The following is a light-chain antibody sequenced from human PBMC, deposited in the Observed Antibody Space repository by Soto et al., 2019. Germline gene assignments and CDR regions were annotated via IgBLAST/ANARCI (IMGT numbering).Light chain of an antibody. V-gene: IGLV1-47*01. CDR2: RNY. CDR1: SSNIGSNY. CDR3: TAWDDSLSGLV. Sequence: QSVLTQPPSASGTPGQRVTISCSGSSSNIGSNYVYWYQQLPGTAPKLLIYRNYQRPSVVPDRFSGSKSGTSASLAINGLRSEDEADYYCTAWDDSLSGLVFGGGTQLTVL. J-gene: IGLJ2*01.